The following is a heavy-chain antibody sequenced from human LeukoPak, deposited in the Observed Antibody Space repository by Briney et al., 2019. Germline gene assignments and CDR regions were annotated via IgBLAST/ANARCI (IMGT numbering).Heavy chain of an antibody. D-gene: IGHD3-10*01. CDR3: ARHKHPGDWFDP. CDR2: IDPSDSYS. V-gene: IGHV5-10-1*01. Sequence: TGESLRIPCKGSGYSFTSYWISWVRQMPGKGLEWMGRIDPSDSYSNYSPSFQGHVTISADKSISTAYLQWSSLKASDTAMYYCARHKHPGDWFDPWGQGTLVTVSS. J-gene: IGHJ5*02. CDR1: GYSFTSYW.